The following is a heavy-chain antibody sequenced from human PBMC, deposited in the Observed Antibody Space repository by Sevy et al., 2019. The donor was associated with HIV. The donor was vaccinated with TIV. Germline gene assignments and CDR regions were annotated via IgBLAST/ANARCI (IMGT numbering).Heavy chain of an antibody. CDR3: AKGRDYYDSSGYPLDY. CDR1: GFTFDDYA. Sequence: GPLRLSCAASGFTFDDYAMHWVRQAPGKGLEWVSLISWDAGSTYYADSVKGRFTISRDNSKNSLYLQMNSLRAEDTALYYCAKGRDYYDSSGYPLDYWGQGTLVTVSS. D-gene: IGHD3-22*01. CDR2: ISWDAGST. V-gene: IGHV3-43D*03. J-gene: IGHJ4*02.